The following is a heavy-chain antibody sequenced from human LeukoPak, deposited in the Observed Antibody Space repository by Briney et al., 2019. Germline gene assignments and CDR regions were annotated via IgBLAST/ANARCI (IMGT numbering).Heavy chain of an antibody. J-gene: IGHJ4*02. D-gene: IGHD3-3*01. CDR2: INHSETT. V-gene: IGHV4-34*01. CDR3: ARVGVPGDPLFSDY. Sequence: SETLSLTCAVYGGSFSGYYWSWIRQPPGRELEWIGEINHSETTNYNPSLESRVTMSVDTSKNQFSLKLTSLTAADTAVYYCARVGVPGDPLFSDYWGQGTLVTVSS. CDR1: GGSFSGYY.